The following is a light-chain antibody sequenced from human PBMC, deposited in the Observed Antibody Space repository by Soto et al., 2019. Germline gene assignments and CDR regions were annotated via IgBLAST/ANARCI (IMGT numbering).Light chain of an antibody. CDR3: SSYSSVTTLWV. CDR2: EVS. V-gene: IGLV2-14*01. J-gene: IGLJ3*02. CDR1: SSDVGGYND. Sequence: QSALTQPASVSGSPGQSITISCTGTSSDVGGYNDVSWYQQHPGKAPKLIIYEVSNRPSGVSNRFSGSKSGNTASLTVSGLQAEDEADYYCSSYSSVTTLWVFGGGTKLTVL.